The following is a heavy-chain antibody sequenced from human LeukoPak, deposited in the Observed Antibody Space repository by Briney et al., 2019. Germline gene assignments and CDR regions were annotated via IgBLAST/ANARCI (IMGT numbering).Heavy chain of an antibody. CDR3: ARDLPTRDYYDSSGYYRY. V-gene: IGHV1-18*01. Sequence: GPSVKVSCEASGYTFTSYGISWVRQAPGQGLEWMGWISAYNGNTNYAQKLQGRVTMTTDTSTSTAYMELRSLRSDDTAVYYCARDLPTRDYYDSSGYYRYWGQGTLVTVSS. CDR1: GYTFTSYG. CDR2: ISAYNGNT. J-gene: IGHJ4*02. D-gene: IGHD3-22*01.